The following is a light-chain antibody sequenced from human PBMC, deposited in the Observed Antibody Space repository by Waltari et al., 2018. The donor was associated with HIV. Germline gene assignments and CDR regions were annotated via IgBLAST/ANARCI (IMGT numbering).Light chain of an antibody. Sequence: QSALTPPASVSGSPGQSITFSCIGTSSDVGASNSVSLYQQLPGKAPRLMIYDVSKRPSGASNRFSGSKSGHTASLTISGLQADDEADYYCCSYAGSSTYVFGTGTKVTVL. J-gene: IGLJ1*01. V-gene: IGLV2-23*02. CDR1: SSDVGASNS. CDR2: DVS. CDR3: CSYAGSSTYV.